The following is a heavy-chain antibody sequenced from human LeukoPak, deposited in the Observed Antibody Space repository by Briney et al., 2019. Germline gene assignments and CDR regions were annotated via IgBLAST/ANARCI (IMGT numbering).Heavy chain of an antibody. V-gene: IGHV3-30*02. Sequence: TGGSLRLSCAASGFTFSSYGMHWVRQAPGKGLEWVAFIRYDGSNKYYADSVKGRFTISRDNSKNTLYLQMNSLRAEDTAVYYCAKDRDDYVGRYFDYWGQGTLVTVSS. D-gene: IGHD3-16*01. J-gene: IGHJ4*02. CDR1: GFTFSSYG. CDR2: IRYDGSNK. CDR3: AKDRDDYVGRYFDY.